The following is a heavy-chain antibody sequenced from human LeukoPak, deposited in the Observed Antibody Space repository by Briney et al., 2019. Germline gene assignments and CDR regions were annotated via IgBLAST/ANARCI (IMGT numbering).Heavy chain of an antibody. Sequence: SVKVSCKASGGTFSSYAISWVRQAPGQGLEWMGGIIPIFGTANYAQKFQGRVTITTDESTSTAYMELSSLRSEDTAVYYCARGADCSSTSCYVGGWFDTWGQGTLVTVSS. V-gene: IGHV1-69*05. D-gene: IGHD2-2*01. J-gene: IGHJ5*02. CDR3: ARGADCSSTSCYVGGWFDT. CDR1: GGTFSSYA. CDR2: IIPIFGTA.